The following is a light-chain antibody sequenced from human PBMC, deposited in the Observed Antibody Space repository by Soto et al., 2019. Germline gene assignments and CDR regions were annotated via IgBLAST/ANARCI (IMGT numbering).Light chain of an antibody. CDR2: ASS. Sequence: DVQMTQSPSSLSASVGDSVTITCRSSQTVKTYLNWYQHKPGKAPQLLIYASSRLQTGVASRFSGSGSGTYFSLTIRSQQPEDVATYYCQKYNSAPHFAPGTKVDIK. J-gene: IGKJ3*01. CDR3: QKYNSAPH. V-gene: IGKV1-39*01. CDR1: QTVKTY.